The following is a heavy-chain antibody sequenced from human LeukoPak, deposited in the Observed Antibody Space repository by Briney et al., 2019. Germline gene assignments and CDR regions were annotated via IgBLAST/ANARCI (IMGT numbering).Heavy chain of an antibody. J-gene: IGHJ4*02. D-gene: IGHD2-8*02. Sequence: SETLSLTCTVSGGSISSSSYYWGWIRQPPGKGLEWIGSIYYSGSTYYNPSLKSRVTISVDTSKNQFSLKLSSVTAADMAVYYCARLAVYADYWGQGTLVTVSS. CDR3: ARLAVYADY. V-gene: IGHV4-39*01. CDR1: GGSISSSSYY. CDR2: IYYSGST.